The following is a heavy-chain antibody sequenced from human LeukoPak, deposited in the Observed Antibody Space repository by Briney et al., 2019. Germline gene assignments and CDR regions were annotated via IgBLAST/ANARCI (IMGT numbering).Heavy chain of an antibody. D-gene: IGHD3-10*01. CDR2: ISSNSSYI. J-gene: IGHJ4*02. CDR1: GFTFSSYS. Sequence: GGSLRLSCAASGFTFSSYSMNWVRQAPGKGLEWVSSISSNSSYIYYADSVKGRFTISRDNAKNSLYLQMNSLRAEDTAVYYCARDPTTYGSGSYYYYFEYWGQGTLVTVSS. V-gene: IGHV3-21*01. CDR3: ARDPTTYGSGSYYYYFEY.